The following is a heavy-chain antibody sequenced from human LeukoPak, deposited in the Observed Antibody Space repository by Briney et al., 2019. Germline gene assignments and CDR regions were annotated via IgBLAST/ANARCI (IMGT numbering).Heavy chain of an antibody. CDR1: GFTFSSYW. CDR2: INQDGSGK. CDR3: AREFVTGISGYYFDY. D-gene: IGHD1-14*01. Sequence: GGSLRLSCAAPGFTFSSYWMSWGRQAPGKGLGCVASINQDGSGKYYVDSVKGRFTISRDSANHSLYLQMNSLRADHTAVYYCAREFVTGISGYYFDYWAREPWSPSPQ. J-gene: IGHJ4*02. V-gene: IGHV3-7*01.